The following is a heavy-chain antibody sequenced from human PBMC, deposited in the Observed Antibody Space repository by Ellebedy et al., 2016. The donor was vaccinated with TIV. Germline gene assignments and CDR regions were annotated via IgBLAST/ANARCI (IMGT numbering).Heavy chain of an antibody. D-gene: IGHD3-22*01. CDR1: GYTFTRYY. CDR2: INPNSGDT. Sequence: AASVKVSCKASGYTFTRYYMHWLRQAPGQGLEWMGWINPNSGDTNYAQKFQGRVTMTRDTSISTAYMEVTRLRSDDTAVYYCARGDSSGFYEIWISTYWGQGTLVTVSS. J-gene: IGHJ4*02. CDR3: ARGDSSGFYEIWISTY. V-gene: IGHV1-2*02.